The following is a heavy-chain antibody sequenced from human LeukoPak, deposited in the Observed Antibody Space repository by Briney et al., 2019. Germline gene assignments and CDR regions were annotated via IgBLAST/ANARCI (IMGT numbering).Heavy chain of an antibody. J-gene: IGHJ6*03. CDR2: ISSNPSTT. CDR3: ARGTGVWSDNRYYYHLDV. Sequence: PGGSLRLSCAASGFAFGDYYMTWIRQAPGKGLEWVSYISSNPSTTFYADSVKGRFTISRDNAKNSLFLQMNSLRAEDTAVYFCARGTGVWSDNRYYYHLDVWGNGATVTVSS. CDR1: GFAFGDYY. V-gene: IGHV3-11*01. D-gene: IGHD3-3*01.